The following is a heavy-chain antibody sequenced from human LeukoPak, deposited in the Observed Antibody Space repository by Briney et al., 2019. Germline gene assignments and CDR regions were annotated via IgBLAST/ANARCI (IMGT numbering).Heavy chain of an antibody. Sequence: ASVKVSCKASGYTFTSYDINWVRQATGQGLEGMGWMNPNSGNTGYAQKFQGRVTMTRNTSISTAYMELSSLRSEDTAVYYCARGFRGVIMTFEGLGDWGQGTLVTVSS. CDR2: MNPNSGNT. CDR3: ARGFRGVIMTFEGLGD. D-gene: IGHD3-10*01. V-gene: IGHV1-8*01. J-gene: IGHJ4*02. CDR1: GYTFTSYD.